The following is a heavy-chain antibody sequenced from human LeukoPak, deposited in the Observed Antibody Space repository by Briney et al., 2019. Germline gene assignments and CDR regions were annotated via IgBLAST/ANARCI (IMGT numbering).Heavy chain of an antibody. CDR1: GFTFSSYG. Sequence: GGSLRLSCAASGFTFSSYGMHWVRQAPGKGLEWVAVIWYDGSNKYYADSVKGRFTISRDNSKNTLYLQMNSLRAEDTAVYYCARDSGSSSSSKVFDYWGQGTLVTVSS. J-gene: IGHJ4*02. D-gene: IGHD6-6*01. CDR2: IWYDGSNK. CDR3: ARDSGSSSSSKVFDY. V-gene: IGHV3-33*01.